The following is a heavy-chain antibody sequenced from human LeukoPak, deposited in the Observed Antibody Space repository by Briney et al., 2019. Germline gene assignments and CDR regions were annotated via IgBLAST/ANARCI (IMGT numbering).Heavy chain of an antibody. D-gene: IGHD2-15*01. V-gene: IGHV4-61*08. J-gene: IGHJ4*02. CDR1: GGSISSGGYY. Sequence: ASETLSLTCTVSGGSISSGGYYWSWIRQHPGKGLERIGYIYYSGSTNYNPSFKSRITISVDTSRNQFSLQLSSVTAADTAVYYCARIHRYCSGGACYVLDNWGQGTLVAVSS. CDR3: ARIHRYCSGGACYVLDN. CDR2: IYYSGST.